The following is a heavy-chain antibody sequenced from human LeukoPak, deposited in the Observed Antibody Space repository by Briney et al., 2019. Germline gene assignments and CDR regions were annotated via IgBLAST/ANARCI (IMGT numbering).Heavy chain of an antibody. CDR3: ARGLVRLARPFDS. Sequence: SETLSLTCAVQPGSLSGSFWTWIRQPPGKGLEWIGEINHSGTSNYSPSLKRRVTISADTSKNQLSLNLTSVTAADTAVYNCARGLVRLARPFDSWGQGTVVTVSS. D-gene: IGHD3-9*01. CDR1: PGSLSGSF. CDR2: INHSGTS. J-gene: IGHJ4*02. V-gene: IGHV4-34*01.